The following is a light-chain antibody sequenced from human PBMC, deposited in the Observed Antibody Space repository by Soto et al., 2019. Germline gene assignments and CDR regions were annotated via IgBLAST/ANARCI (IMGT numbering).Light chain of an antibody. J-gene: IGKJ4*01. CDR2: DAS. V-gene: IGKV3-11*01. CDR1: QSLTTS. Sequence: EIVLTQSPATLSLSPGDRATLSCRASQSLTTSLAWYQHQPGQAPRLLIYDASIRAAGVPARFSGSGSGTHFTLTITSLERGDFAVYYCQHRSNWPSLTFGVGTKLEIK. CDR3: QHRSNWPSLT.